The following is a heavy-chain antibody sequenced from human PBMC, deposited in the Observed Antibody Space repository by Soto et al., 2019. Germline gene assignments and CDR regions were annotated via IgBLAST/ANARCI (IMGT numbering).Heavy chain of an antibody. CDR1: GGTFSSYA. Sequence: SVKVSCKASGGTFSSYAISWVRQAPGQGLEWMGGIIPIFGTANYAQKLQGRVTITADESTSTAYMELSSLRSEDTAVYYCASPRRPYYYGSGSPDYYGMDVWGQGTLVTV. CDR2: IIPIFGTA. J-gene: IGHJ6*02. D-gene: IGHD3-10*01. CDR3: ASPRRPYYYGSGSPDYYGMDV. V-gene: IGHV1-69*13.